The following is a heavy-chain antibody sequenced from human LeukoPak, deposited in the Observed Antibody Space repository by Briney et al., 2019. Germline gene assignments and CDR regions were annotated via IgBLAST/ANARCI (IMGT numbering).Heavy chain of an antibody. Sequence: ASVKVSCKVSGYTLTELSMHWVRQAPGKGLEWMGGFDPEDGETIYAQKFQGRVTTTEDTSTDTAYMELSSLRSEDTAVYYCATDLRGYYDSSYDAFDIWGQGTMVTVSS. CDR3: ATDLRGYYDSSYDAFDI. CDR1: GYTLTELS. J-gene: IGHJ3*02. D-gene: IGHD3-22*01. V-gene: IGHV1-24*01. CDR2: FDPEDGET.